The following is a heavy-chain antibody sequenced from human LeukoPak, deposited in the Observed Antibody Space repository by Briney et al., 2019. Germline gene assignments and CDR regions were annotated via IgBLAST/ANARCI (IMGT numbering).Heavy chain of an antibody. V-gene: IGHV1-69*13. Sequence: GASVKVSCKASGGTFSSYAISWVRQAPGQGLEWMGGVIPIFGTANYAQKFQGRVTITADESTSTAYMELSSLRSEDTAVYYCARDPYDFWSGPPVVYYYMDVWGKGTTVTVSS. D-gene: IGHD3-3*01. J-gene: IGHJ6*03. CDR2: VIPIFGTA. CDR1: GGTFSSYA. CDR3: ARDPYDFWSGPPVVYYYMDV.